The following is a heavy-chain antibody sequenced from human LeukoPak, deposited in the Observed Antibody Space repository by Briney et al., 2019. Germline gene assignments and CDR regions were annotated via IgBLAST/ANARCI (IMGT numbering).Heavy chain of an antibody. D-gene: IGHD3-3*01. CDR1: GFSFISYE. CDR3: AREIYYDFWSGYYTGANYFDH. J-gene: IGHJ4*02. CDR2: ISSSGSSI. V-gene: IGHV3-48*03. Sequence: AGSLLISSLASGFSFISYEMNCGRQEPPKRLEWLSSISSSGSSIYYADSVKVRFTISRDNDKNSLYLQMNRLRAEDTAVYYCAREIYYDFWSGYYTGANYFDHWGQGALVTVSS.